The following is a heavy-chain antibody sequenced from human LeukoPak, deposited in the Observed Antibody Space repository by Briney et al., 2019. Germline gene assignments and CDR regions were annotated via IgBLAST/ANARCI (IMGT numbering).Heavy chain of an antibody. V-gene: IGHV1-2*02. CDR3: ARDYTIFGVVPYYFDY. CDR1: GYTFTGYY. Sequence: ASVKVSCKASGYTFTGYYMDWVRQAPGQGLEWMGWINPNSGDTNYAQKLQGRVTMTTDTSTSTAYMELRSLRSDDTAVYYCARDYTIFGVVPYYFDYWGQGTLVTVSS. J-gene: IGHJ4*02. D-gene: IGHD3-3*01. CDR2: INPNSGDT.